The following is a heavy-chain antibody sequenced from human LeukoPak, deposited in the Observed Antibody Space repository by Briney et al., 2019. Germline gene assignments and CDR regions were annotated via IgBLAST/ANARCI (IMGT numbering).Heavy chain of an antibody. D-gene: IGHD6-19*01. Sequence: PSETLSLTCTVSGGSISSYYWSWIRQPPEKGLEWIGYIYYSGNTNYNPSLKSRVTISVDTSKNQFSLKLSSVTAADTAVYYCARSGGVAVVDYWGQGTLVTVSS. CDR1: GGSISSYY. V-gene: IGHV4-59*01. CDR3: ARSGGVAVVDY. CDR2: IYYSGNT. J-gene: IGHJ4*02.